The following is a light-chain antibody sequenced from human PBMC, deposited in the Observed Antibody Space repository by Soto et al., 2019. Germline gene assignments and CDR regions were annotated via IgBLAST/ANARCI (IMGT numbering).Light chain of an antibody. Sequence: ELTQPPSVSVSPGQTARITCSGDALPKQYAYWYQQKPGQAPVVVIYKDNERPSGIPERFSGSTSGTTVTLTISGVQAEDEADYFCQSSDSSGRYPYVFGTGTKVTVL. J-gene: IGLJ1*01. V-gene: IGLV3-25*02. CDR3: QSSDSSGRYPYV. CDR2: KDN. CDR1: ALPKQY.